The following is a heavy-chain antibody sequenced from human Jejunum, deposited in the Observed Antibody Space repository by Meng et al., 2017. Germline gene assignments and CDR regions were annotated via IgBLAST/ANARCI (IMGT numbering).Heavy chain of an antibody. CDR3: ARGAVMATTYYFEY. J-gene: IGHJ4*02. V-gene: IGHV1-69*01. CDR2: IIPIFGPT. CDR1: GGTFSSDA. Sequence: QVHRVRRGGKGNKSGSSVKVRCQASGGTFSSDAMSWVRQAPGQGLEWMGGIIPIFGPTNYAQKFQGRLTITADESTSTAYMELSGLRSEDTALYYCARGAVMATTYYFEYWGQGSLVTVSS. D-gene: IGHD1-26*01.